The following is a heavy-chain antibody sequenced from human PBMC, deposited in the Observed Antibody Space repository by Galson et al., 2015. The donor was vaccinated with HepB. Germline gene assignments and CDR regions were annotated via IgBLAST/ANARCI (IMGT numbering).Heavy chain of an antibody. CDR3: ARLYCSGGSCYFDY. D-gene: IGHD2-15*01. Sequence: SLRLSCAASGFTFSSYAMHWVRQAPGKGLAYVSAINTNGGSTNYASSVKGRFTISRAISKNTLYLQMGSLRAEDMAVYYCARLYCSGGSCYFDYWGQGTLVTVSS. J-gene: IGHJ4*02. V-gene: IGHV3-64*01. CDR2: INTNGGST. CDR1: GFTFSSYA.